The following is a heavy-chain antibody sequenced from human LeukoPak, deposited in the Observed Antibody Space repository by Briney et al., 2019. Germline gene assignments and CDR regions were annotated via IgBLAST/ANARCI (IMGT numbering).Heavy chain of an antibody. V-gene: IGHV3-66*01. Sequence: GGSLRLSCAASGFTVRSNYMSWVRQAPGKGLEWVSVIYSGGSTYYADSVKGRFTISRDISKNTLYLQMNSLRAEDTAVYYCARTDETAPAEDFQHWGQGTLVTVSS. CDR1: GFTVRSNY. D-gene: IGHD2-21*02. J-gene: IGHJ1*01. CDR3: ARTDETAPAEDFQH. CDR2: IYSGGST.